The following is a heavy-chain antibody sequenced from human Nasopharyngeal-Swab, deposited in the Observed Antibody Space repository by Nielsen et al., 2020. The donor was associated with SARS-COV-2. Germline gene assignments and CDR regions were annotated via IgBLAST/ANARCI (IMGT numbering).Heavy chain of an antibody. CDR3: ARDGWPSAAAGPNYYYYYYMDV. D-gene: IGHD6-13*01. V-gene: IGHV6-1*01. J-gene: IGHJ6*03. Sequence: SQTLSLTCAISGDSVSSNSAAWNWIRQSPSRGLEWLGRTYYRSKWYNDYAVSVKSRITINPDTSKNQFSLQLNSVTPEDTAVYYCARDGWPSAAAGPNYYYYYYMDVWGKGTTVTVSS. CDR2: TYYRSKWYN. CDR1: GDSVSSNSAA.